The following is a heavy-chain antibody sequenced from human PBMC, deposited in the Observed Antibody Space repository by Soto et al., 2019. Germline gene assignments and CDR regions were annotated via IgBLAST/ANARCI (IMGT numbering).Heavy chain of an antibody. J-gene: IGHJ3*02. CDR1: GFTFSSYD. CDR2: IGTAGDT. D-gene: IGHD3-10*01. Sequence: EVQLVESGGGLVQPGGSLRLSCAASGFTFSSYDMHWVRQATGKGLEWVSAIGTAGDTYYPGSVKGRFTISRENAKNSLYLQMNSLRAGDTAVYYCARVGRGHGSGWGVGAFDMWGQGTMVTVSS. CDR3: ARVGRGHGSGWGVGAFDM. V-gene: IGHV3-13*01.